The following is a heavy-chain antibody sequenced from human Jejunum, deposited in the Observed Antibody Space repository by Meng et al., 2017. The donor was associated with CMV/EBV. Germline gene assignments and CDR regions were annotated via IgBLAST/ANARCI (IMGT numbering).Heavy chain of an antibody. CDR1: GYTFITYG. Sequence: SGYTFITYGISWMRQAPGQGLEWMGWINPNKGNTVYAQNFRDRVTMTTDASTSTAYMELTSLTSDDTAVYFCARDWGDATKVIVGYWGRGTLVTVSS. D-gene: IGHD3-16*01. CDR2: INPNKGNT. V-gene: IGHV1-18*01. CDR3: ARDWGDATKVIVGY. J-gene: IGHJ4*02.